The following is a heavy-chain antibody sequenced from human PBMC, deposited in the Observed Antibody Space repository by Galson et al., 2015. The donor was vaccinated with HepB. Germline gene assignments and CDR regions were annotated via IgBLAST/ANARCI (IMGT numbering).Heavy chain of an antibody. Sequence: SLRLSCAASGFTFSDYYMSWIRQAPGKGLEWVSYISSSSSYTNYADSVKGRFTISRDNAKNSLYLQMNSLRAEDTAVYYCARGDEAHNYKFDYWGQGTLVTVSS. CDR1: GFTFSDYY. CDR2: ISSSSSYT. CDR3: ARGDEAHNYKFDY. D-gene: IGHD4-11*01. V-gene: IGHV3-11*05. J-gene: IGHJ4*02.